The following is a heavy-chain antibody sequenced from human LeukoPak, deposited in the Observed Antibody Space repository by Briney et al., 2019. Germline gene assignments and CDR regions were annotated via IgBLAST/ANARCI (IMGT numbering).Heavy chain of an antibody. Sequence: GGSLQISGQGSEYPFTSYWISGARRLHGKGLEWMGRIDPSDSYTNYSPSVQGHVTITADKYISTAYLQWSSLNASDTAMYCCARHVLDSLSRHLEYGMDVWGKGTTVTVSS. J-gene: IGHJ6*04. D-gene: IGHD3-22*01. CDR3: ARHVLDSLSRHLEYGMDV. CDR1: EYPFTSYW. V-gene: IGHV5-10-1*01. CDR2: IDPSDSYT.